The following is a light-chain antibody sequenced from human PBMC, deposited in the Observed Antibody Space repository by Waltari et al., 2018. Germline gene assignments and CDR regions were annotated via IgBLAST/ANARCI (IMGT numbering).Light chain of an antibody. CDR2: DAS. Sequence: EIVLTQSPATLSLSPGERATLSCRTSQSISNYLAWYQQKPGQAPRLLIYDASNRATGVPARFSGSGSGTDFTLTITSLEPEDVAVYYCQQRSNWLTFGGGTKVEIK. V-gene: IGKV3-11*01. CDR1: QSISNY. J-gene: IGKJ4*01. CDR3: QQRSNWLT.